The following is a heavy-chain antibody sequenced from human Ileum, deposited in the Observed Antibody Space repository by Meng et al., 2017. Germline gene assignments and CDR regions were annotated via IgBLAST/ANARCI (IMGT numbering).Heavy chain of an antibody. Sequence: VQLQESGPGLVKPSQTLSPTCPVSGGSFSSDNYYWTWIRQTPGKGLEWIGLTYYNGSPFYNPSLRSRVTISVDTSKDQFSLKLTSVTAADTAVYYCARERRHYYGSGSFDYWGQGILVTVSS. CDR1: GGSFSSDNYY. D-gene: IGHD3-10*01. CDR3: ARERRHYYGSGSFDY. J-gene: IGHJ4*02. CDR2: TYYNGSP. V-gene: IGHV4-30-4*01.